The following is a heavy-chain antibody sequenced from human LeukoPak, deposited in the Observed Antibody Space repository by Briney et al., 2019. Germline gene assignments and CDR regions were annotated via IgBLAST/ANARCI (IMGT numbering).Heavy chain of an antibody. CDR2: ISSSGSTI. D-gene: IGHD3-22*01. V-gene: IGHV3-48*03. Sequence: GGSLRLSCAASGFTFSSCEMNWVRQAPGKGLEWVSYISSSGSTIYYADSVKGRFTISRDNAKNSLYLQMNSLRAEDTAVYYCARGGGITMIVVVITPPDAFDIWGQGTMVTVSS. J-gene: IGHJ3*02. CDR1: GFTFSSCE. CDR3: ARGGGITMIVVVITPPDAFDI.